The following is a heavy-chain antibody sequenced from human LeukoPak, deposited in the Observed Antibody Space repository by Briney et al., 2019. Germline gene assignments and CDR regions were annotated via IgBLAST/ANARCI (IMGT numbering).Heavy chain of an antibody. V-gene: IGHV4-59*01. CDR2: IYYSGST. CDR3: ARVSVRGFDY. Sequence: SETLSLTCTVSGGSISSYYWSWIRQPPGKGLEWIGYIYYSGSTNYNPSLKSRVTISVDTSKNQFSLKLSSVTAVDTAVYYCARVSVRGFDYWGQGTLVTVSS. CDR1: GGSISSYY. J-gene: IGHJ4*02.